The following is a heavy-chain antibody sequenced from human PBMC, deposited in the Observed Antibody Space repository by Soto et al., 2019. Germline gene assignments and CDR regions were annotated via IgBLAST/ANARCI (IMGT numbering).Heavy chain of an antibody. V-gene: IGHV3-23*01. CDR1: GFTFSNYA. CDR2: ISGSASSA. Sequence: GGSLRLSCAASGFTFSNYAMTWVRQAPGRGLEWVSVISGSASSAYYADSVKGRFTISRDNSKNTLYLQMNSLRAEDTALYYCAKARPNLGRYFDWLEYFFDYWGQGTLVTVSS. J-gene: IGHJ4*02. D-gene: IGHD3-9*01. CDR3: AKARPNLGRYFDWLEYFFDY.